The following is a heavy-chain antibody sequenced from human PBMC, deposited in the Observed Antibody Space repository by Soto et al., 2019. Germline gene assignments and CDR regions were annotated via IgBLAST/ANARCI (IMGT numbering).Heavy chain of an antibody. J-gene: IGHJ5*02. CDR3: ARGEVQAAEELGWFDP. CDR1: GYTFTSYA. CDR2: INAGNGNT. D-gene: IGHD6-13*01. Sequence: ASVKVSCKASGYTFTSYAMHWVRQAPGQRLEWMGWINAGNGNTKYSQKFQGRVTITRDTSASTAYMELSSLRSEDTAVYYCARGEVQAAEELGWFDPWGQGTLVTVSS. V-gene: IGHV1-3*01.